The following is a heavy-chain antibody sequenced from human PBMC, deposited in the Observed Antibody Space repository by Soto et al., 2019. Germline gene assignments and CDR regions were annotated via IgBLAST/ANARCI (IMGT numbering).Heavy chain of an antibody. CDR3: ARKRSYGSGKFDY. D-gene: IGHD3-10*01. J-gene: IGHJ4*02. CDR1: GGSFSGYY. Sequence: KTSETLSLTCAVYGGSFSGYYWSWVGQPPGKGLEWIGEINHSGSTNYNPSLKSRVTISVDTSKNQFSLKLSSVTAADTAVYYCARKRSYGSGKFDYWGQGTLVTVSS. V-gene: IGHV4-34*01. CDR2: INHSGST.